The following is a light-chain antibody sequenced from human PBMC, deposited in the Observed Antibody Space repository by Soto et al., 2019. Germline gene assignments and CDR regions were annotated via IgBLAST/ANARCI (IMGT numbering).Light chain of an antibody. CDR2: GAS. CDR3: HQAHTFPYT. V-gene: IGKV1-12*01. Sequence: DLPLTQSPSSVSASVGDRVTITCRANQHIDRWLAWFQQKPGKAPELLIYGASILESWVPSRFNGSRSGTDFTLTISGLQPEDFATYYCHQAHTFPYTFGPGTKVDMK. CDR1: QHIDRW. J-gene: IGKJ3*01.